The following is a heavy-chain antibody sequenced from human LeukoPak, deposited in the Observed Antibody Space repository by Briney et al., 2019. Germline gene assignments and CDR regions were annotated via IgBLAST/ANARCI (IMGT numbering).Heavy chain of an antibody. J-gene: IGHJ4*02. Sequence: SETLSLTCTVSGGSISSGGYYWSWIRQPPGKGLEWIGYIYHSGSTYYNPSLKSRVTISVDRSKNQFSLKLSSVTAADTAVYYCATFRSYSNSWYYFDYWGQGTLVSVSS. CDR1: GGSISSGGYY. D-gene: IGHD6-13*01. CDR3: ATFRSYSNSWYYFDY. V-gene: IGHV4-30-2*01. CDR2: IYHSGST.